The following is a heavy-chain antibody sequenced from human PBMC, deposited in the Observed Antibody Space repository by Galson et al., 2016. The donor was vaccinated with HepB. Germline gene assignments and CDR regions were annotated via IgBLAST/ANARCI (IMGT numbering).Heavy chain of an antibody. CDR2: ISYDGNNK. CDR3: AKLWAPGLITGSTFFDS. CDR1: GFTFSSYA. Sequence: SLRLSCAASGFTFSSYAMRWVRQAPGKGLEWVAVISYDGNNKYFAGSVKGRFTISRDNSNNTLYLQMTSLRAEDTAVYYCAKLWAPGLITGSTFFDSWGQGTLVTVSS. J-gene: IGHJ4*02. V-gene: IGHV3-30-3*02. D-gene: IGHD1-7*01.